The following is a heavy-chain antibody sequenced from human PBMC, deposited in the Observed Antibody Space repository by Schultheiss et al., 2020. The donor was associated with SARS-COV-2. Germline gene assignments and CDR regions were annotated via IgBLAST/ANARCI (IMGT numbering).Heavy chain of an antibody. CDR2: IYYSGST. CDR3: AKDGDKHHYIDY. CDR1: GGSISSSSYY. J-gene: IGHJ4*02. D-gene: IGHD4-17*01. V-gene: IGHV4-61*01. Sequence: SETLSLTCTVSGGSISSSSYYWGWIRQPPGKGLEWIGYIYYSGSTNYNPSLKSRVTISVDTSKNQLSLKLTSVTSADTAIYFCAKDGDKHHYIDYWGQGTLVTVSS.